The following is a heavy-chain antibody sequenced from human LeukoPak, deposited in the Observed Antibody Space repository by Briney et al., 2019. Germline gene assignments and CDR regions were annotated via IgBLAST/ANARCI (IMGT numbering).Heavy chain of an antibody. CDR1: GFTFGDYA. D-gene: IGHD3-3*01. CDR2: IRSKTYGETT. J-gene: IGHJ4*02. CDR3: TRGHDFWSGYPSSFFDH. V-gene: IGHV3-49*04. Sequence: GGSLRLSCTASGFTFGDYAMSWVRQAPGKGLEWVGFIRSKTYGETTEYAASVKGSFTISRDDSKSIAYLQMNSLKTEDTGVYYCTRGHDFWSGYPSSFFDHWGQGTLVTVSS.